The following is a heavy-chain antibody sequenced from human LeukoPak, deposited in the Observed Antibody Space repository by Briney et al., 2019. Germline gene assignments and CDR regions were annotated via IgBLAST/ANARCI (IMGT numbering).Heavy chain of an antibody. V-gene: IGHV3-11*05. Sequence: GGSLRLSCAASGFTFSDYYMSWIRQAPGKGLEWVSYISSSSSYTNYADSVKGRFTISRDNAKNSLYLQVNSLRAEDTAVYYCARDGEVGQWLRPMYYYYGMDVWGQGTTVTVSS. J-gene: IGHJ6*02. CDR3: ARDGEVGQWLRPMYYYYGMDV. CDR2: ISSSSSYT. CDR1: GFTFSDYY. D-gene: IGHD5-12*01.